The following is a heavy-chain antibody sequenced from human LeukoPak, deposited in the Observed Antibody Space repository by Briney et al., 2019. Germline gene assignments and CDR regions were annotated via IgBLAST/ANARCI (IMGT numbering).Heavy chain of an antibody. V-gene: IGHV4-59*01. CDR1: GGSISSYY. CDR2: IYYSGST. Sequence: SETLSLTCTVSGGSISSYYWGWIRQPPGKGVEWIGYIYYSGSTNYNPSLKSRVTISVDTSKNQFSLKLSSATAADTAVYYCARTRTLGPSYDYWGQGTLVTVSS. J-gene: IGHJ4*02. CDR3: ARTRTLGPSYDY.